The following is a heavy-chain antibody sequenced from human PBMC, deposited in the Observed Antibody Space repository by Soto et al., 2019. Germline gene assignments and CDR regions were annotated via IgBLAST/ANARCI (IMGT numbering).Heavy chain of an antibody. CDR1: GGTFSSYA. D-gene: IGHD3-22*01. J-gene: IGHJ4*02. CDR2: IIPIFGTA. Sequence: QVQLVQSGAEVKKPGSPVKVSCKASGGTFSSYAISWVRQAPGQGLEWMGGIIPIFGTANYAQKFQGRVTITADESTSTAYMELSSLRSEDTAVYYCARGGSYYYDSSGYLDYWGQGTLVTVSS. V-gene: IGHV1-69*12. CDR3: ARGGSYYYDSSGYLDY.